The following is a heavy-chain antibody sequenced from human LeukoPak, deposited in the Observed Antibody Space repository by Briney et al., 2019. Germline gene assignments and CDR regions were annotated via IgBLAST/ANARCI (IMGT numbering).Heavy chain of an antibody. D-gene: IGHD3-3*01. J-gene: IGHJ3*02. Sequence: GGSLRLSCAASGFTFSNYWMHWVRQAPGKGVVWVSLINSDGSSTIYADSVKGRFTISRDNAKNTLYLQMNSLRAEDTAVYYCARGLTIFGVVNDAFDIWGQGTMVTVSS. V-gene: IGHV3-74*01. CDR3: ARGLTIFGVVNDAFDI. CDR1: GFTFSNYW. CDR2: INSDGSST.